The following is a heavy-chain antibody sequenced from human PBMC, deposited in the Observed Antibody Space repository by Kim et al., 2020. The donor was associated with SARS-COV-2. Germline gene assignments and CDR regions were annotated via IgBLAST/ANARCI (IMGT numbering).Heavy chain of an antibody. D-gene: IGHD3-10*01. Sequence: GGSLRLSCAASGFTFSSYWMHWVRQAPGKGLVWVSRINSDGSSTSYADSVKGRFTISRDNAKNTLYLQMNSLRAEDTAVYYCARQPPLYYYGSGSHYYYGMDVWGQGTTVTVSS. CDR2: INSDGSST. CDR3: ARQPPLYYYGSGSHYYYGMDV. CDR1: GFTFSSYW. V-gene: IGHV3-74*01. J-gene: IGHJ6*02.